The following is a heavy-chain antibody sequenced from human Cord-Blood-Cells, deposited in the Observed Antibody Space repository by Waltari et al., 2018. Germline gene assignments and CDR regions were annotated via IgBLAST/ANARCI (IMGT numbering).Heavy chain of an antibody. V-gene: IGHV3-53*04. CDR1: GFTVSSHY. CDR2: IESGGST. D-gene: IGHD1-20*01. CDR3: ARVTGTYYFDY. Sequence: EVQLVESGGGLVQPGGSLRLSCAASGFTVSSHYMSWVRKAPGTGREWVSVIESGGSTYYADSVKGRFTISRHNSKNTLYLQMNSLRAEDTAVYYCARVTGTYYFDYWGQGTLVTVSS. J-gene: IGHJ4*02.